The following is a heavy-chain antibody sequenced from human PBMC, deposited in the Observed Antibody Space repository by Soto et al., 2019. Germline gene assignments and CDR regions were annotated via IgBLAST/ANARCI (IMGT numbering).Heavy chain of an antibody. CDR1: GASLSGYY. CDR3: ANHIGFCNDDGCYRGFDC. V-gene: IGHV4-34*01. Sequence: QVQLQQWGAGLLKPSETLSLTCAVSGASLSGYYRTWIRQPPGKGLECIGETNDIGSTSYNPSLMSQVTISVDTSKNQFSLKLTSMTASDTAVYYWANHIGFCNDDGCYRGFDCWGQGTLVTVS. D-gene: IGHD2-8*01. CDR2: TNDIGST. J-gene: IGHJ4*02.